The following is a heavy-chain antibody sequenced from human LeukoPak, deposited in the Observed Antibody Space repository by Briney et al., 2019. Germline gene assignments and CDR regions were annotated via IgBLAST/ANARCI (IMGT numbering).Heavy chain of an antibody. J-gene: IGHJ6*04. CDR1: GHSISTGYY. CDR3: ASYYASGVSAYNYYGMDV. V-gene: IGHV4-38-2*01. D-gene: IGHD3-10*01. Sequence: KPSETLSLTCAVSGHSISTGYYWGWIRPPPGKGLEWIGSMSHNRGTYYNPSLKSRVTISMDTSKNQISLRLTSVTAADTAVYYCASYYASGVSAYNYYGMDVWGKGTTVTVSS. CDR2: MSHNRGT.